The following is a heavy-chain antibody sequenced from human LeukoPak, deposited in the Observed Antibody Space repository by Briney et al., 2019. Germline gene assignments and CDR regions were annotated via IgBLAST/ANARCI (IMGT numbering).Heavy chain of an antibody. J-gene: IGHJ4*02. CDR1: GGTFSSYA. CDR3: ARVKILNYYDSSGYSRYFDY. D-gene: IGHD3-22*01. Sequence: SVKVSCKASGGTFSSYAISWVRQAPGQGLEWMGGIIPIFGTANYAQKFQGRVTITADESTSTAYMELSSLRSEDTAVYYCARVKILNYYDSSGYSRYFDYWGQGTLVTVSS. V-gene: IGHV1-69*13. CDR2: IIPIFGTA.